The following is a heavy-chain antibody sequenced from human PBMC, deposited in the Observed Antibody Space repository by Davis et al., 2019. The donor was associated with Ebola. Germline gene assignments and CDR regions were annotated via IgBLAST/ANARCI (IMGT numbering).Heavy chain of an antibody. V-gene: IGHV4-39*07. CDR2: IYYNGRT. CDR1: NGSINRSTYY. Sequence: SETLSLTCTVSNGSINRSTYYWGWVRQPPGKGLEWIGAIYYNGRTYYNSSLESRVTISLDTSKNQFSLKLRSVTAADTAVYFCARLSGLFSSSSGALYFDLWGRGTLVSVSS. CDR3: ARLSGLFSSSSGALYFDL. J-gene: IGHJ2*01. D-gene: IGHD6-6*01.